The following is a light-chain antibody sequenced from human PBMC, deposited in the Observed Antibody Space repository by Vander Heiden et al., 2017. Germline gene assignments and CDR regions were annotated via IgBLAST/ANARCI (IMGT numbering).Light chain of an antibody. Sequence: QSLLTQPPSVSGAPGHWVTISCTGSSSNIGAGYAVHWYQQLPGTDPKRRIEHNNDRPSGVPDRFAGSKSGTCDSLAITGLQAEDEAEDDCQYCDSALSAWLFGGGTKLTVL. J-gene: IGLJ3*02. V-gene: IGLV1-40*01. CDR3: QYCDSALSAWL. CDR2: HNN. CDR1: SSNIGAGYA.